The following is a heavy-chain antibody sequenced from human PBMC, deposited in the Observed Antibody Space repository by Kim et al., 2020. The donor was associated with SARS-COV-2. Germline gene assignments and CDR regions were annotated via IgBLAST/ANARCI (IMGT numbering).Heavy chain of an antibody. CDR3: ARVDDY. CDR1: GGSISSGTW. Sequence: SETLPLTCAVSGGSISSGTWWSWVRQPPGKGLEWIGEIYHSGRTKYNPSLETRLTISVDKSKNQFSLRLSSVTAADTAIYYCARVDDYWGQGILVLVSS. CDR2: IYHSGRT. J-gene: IGHJ4*02. V-gene: IGHV4-4*02.